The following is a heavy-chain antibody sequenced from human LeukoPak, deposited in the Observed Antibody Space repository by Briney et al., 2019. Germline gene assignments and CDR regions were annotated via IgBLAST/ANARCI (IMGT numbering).Heavy chain of an antibody. D-gene: IGHD7-27*01. CDR3: ARQNWGSGFDY. V-gene: IGHV3-30-3*01. CDR2: ISYDGSNK. Sequence: PGGSLRLSCAASGFTFSSYAMHWVRQAPGKGLEWVAVISYDGSNKYYADSVKGRFTISRDNSKNTLYLQMNNLRAEDTATYYCARQNWGSGFDYWGQGTLVTVSS. CDR1: GFTFSSYA. J-gene: IGHJ4*02.